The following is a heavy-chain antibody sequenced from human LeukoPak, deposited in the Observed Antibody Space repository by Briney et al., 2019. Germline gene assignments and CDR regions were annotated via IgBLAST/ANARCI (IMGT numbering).Heavy chain of an antibody. CDR1: GYTFTSYG. CDR2: ISAYNGNT. V-gene: IGHV1-18*01. CDR3: ARDEDYYGSGSYSPVDY. D-gene: IGHD3-10*01. J-gene: IGHJ4*02. Sequence: ASVKVSCKASGYTFTSYGISWVRQAPGQGLEWMGCISAYNGNTNYAQKLQGRVTMTTDTSTSTAYMELRSLRSDDTAVYYCARDEDYYGSGSYSPVDYWAQGTLVTVSS.